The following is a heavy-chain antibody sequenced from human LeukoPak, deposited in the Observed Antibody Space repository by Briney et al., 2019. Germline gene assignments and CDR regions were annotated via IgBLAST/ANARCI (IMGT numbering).Heavy chain of an antibody. CDR1: GFTFSNYY. CDR2: IKEDVSEK. CDR3: AREFTPLIQFWPRSLDDRYGMDV. D-gene: IGHD5-18*01. V-gene: IGHV3-7*01. J-gene: IGHJ6*02. Sequence: GGSLRLSCAASGFTFSNYYMNWVRQAPGKGLEWVANIKEDVSEKDYVDFVKGRFTISRDNANNSLYLQMNSLRAEDTAVYYCAREFTPLIQFWPRSLDDRYGMDVWGQGTTVTVSS.